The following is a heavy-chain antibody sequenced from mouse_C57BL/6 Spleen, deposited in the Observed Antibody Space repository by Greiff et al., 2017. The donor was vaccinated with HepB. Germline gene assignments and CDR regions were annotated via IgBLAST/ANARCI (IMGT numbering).Heavy chain of an antibody. CDR1: GFNIKNTY. V-gene: IGHV14-3*01. J-gene: IGHJ2*01. D-gene: IGHD2-1*01. CDR3: VGNSPFDY. Sequence: EVKLMESGAELARPGASVKLSCTASGFNIKNTYMHWVKQRPEQGLEWIGRIDPANGNTKYAPKFQGKATITADTSSNTAYLQLSSLTSEDTAIYYCVGNSPFDYWGQGTTLTVSS. CDR2: IDPANGNT.